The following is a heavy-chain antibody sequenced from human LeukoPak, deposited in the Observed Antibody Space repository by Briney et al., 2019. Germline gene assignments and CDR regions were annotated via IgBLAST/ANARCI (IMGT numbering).Heavy chain of an antibody. CDR3: AKRDVYYYGSGSYPYFDY. CDR2: ISGSGGST. Sequence: GGSLRLSCAASGFTFSSYAMSWVRQAPGKGLEWVSAISGSGGSTYYADSVKGRFTISRDNSKNTLYLQMNSLRAEDTAVYYCAKRDVYYYGSGSYPYFDYWGQGTLVTVSS. J-gene: IGHJ4*02. V-gene: IGHV3-23*01. CDR1: GFTFSSYA. D-gene: IGHD3-10*01.